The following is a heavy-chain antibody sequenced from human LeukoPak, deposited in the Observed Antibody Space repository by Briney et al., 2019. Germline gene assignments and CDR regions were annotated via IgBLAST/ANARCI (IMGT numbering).Heavy chain of an antibody. CDR1: GGIFSSYA. J-gene: IGHJ4*02. V-gene: IGHV1-2*02. CDR3: ARDPPGRPYSSSSYS. D-gene: IGHD6-6*01. CDR2: INPNSGGT. Sequence: ASVKVSCKTSGGIFSSYAVNWVRQAPGQGLEWMGWINPNSGGTNYAQKFQGRVTMTRDTSISTAYMELSRLRSDDTAVYYCARDPPGRPYSSSSYSWGQGTLVTVSS.